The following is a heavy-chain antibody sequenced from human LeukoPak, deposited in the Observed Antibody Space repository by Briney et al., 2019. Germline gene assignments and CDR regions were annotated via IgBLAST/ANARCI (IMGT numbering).Heavy chain of an antibody. D-gene: IGHD6-13*01. CDR3: ASARTSSRSWFTFDY. J-gene: IGHJ4*02. Sequence: SETLSLTCTVSGGSISSISYYWGWIRQPPGKGLEWIGIISSTGNTYYSPSLKSRLAISVDTSKNHFSLKLTSVTAADTAVYYCASARTSSRSWFTFDYWGQGILVTVSS. CDR1: GGSISSISYY. CDR2: ISSTGNT. V-gene: IGHV4-39*02.